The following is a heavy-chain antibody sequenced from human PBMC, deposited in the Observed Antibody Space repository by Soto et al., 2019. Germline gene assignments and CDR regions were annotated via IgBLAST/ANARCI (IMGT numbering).Heavy chain of an antibody. D-gene: IGHD2-15*01. CDR2: IYYSGST. Sequence: QLQLQESGPGLVKPSETLSLTCTVSGGSISSSSYYWGWIRQPPGKGLEWIGSIYYSGSTYYNPSRERRVTISVDTSKNQFSLKLSSVTAADTAVYYCARHIRSKVIVVVVAATGFDYWGQGTLVTVSS. CDR1: GGSISSSSYY. V-gene: IGHV4-39*01. J-gene: IGHJ4*02. CDR3: ARHIRSKVIVVVVAATGFDY.